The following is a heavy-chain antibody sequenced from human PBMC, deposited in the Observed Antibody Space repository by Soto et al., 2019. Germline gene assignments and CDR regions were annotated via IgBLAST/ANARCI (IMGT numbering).Heavy chain of an antibody. CDR1: GFTFRSSR. CDR3: AKKGEGSSSWYLGSYYYYGMDV. D-gene: IGHD6-13*01. V-gene: IGHV3-23*01. J-gene: IGHJ6*02. Sequence: GGSLRLSCAVSGFTFRSSRMSWVRRAPGKGLEGVSAISGSGGSKHYADSVKGRFTISRDNSKNTLYLQMNSLRAEDTAVYYCAKKGEGSSSWYLGSYYYYGMDVWGQGTTVTVSS. CDR2: ISGSGGSK.